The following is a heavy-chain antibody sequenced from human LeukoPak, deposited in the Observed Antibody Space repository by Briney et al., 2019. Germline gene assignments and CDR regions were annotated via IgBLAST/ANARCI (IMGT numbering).Heavy chain of an antibody. V-gene: IGHV3-30-3*01. J-gene: IGHJ3*02. Sequence: QSGGSLRLSCAASGFTFSSYAMHWVRQAPGKGLEWVAVISYDGSNKYYADSVKGRFTISRDNSKNTLYLQMNSLRAEDTAVYYCARRASPDYDFWSGYFNDAFDTWGQGTMVTVSS. CDR1: GFTFSSYA. CDR2: ISYDGSNK. D-gene: IGHD3-3*01. CDR3: ARRASPDYDFWSGYFNDAFDT.